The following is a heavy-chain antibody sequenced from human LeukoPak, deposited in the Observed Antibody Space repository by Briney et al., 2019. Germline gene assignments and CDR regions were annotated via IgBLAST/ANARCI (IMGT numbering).Heavy chain of an antibody. Sequence: PSETLSLTCTVSGGSISSSSYYWGWIRQPPGKGLEWIGSIYYSGSTYYNPSLKSRVTISVDTSKNQFSLKLSSLTAADTAVYYCARQTDTAMGWFDPWGQGTLVTVSS. CDR1: GGSISSSSYY. CDR2: IYYSGST. D-gene: IGHD5-18*01. V-gene: IGHV4-39*01. CDR3: ARQTDTAMGWFDP. J-gene: IGHJ5*02.